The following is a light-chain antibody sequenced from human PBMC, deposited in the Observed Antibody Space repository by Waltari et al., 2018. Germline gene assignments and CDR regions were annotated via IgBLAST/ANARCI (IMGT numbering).Light chain of an antibody. CDR2: LGS. CDR1: QSLLHSNGYTY. J-gene: IGKJ3*01. V-gene: IGKV2-28*01. CDR3: MQALQTPRT. Sequence: QSPLSLSVTPGEPASISCRSSQSLLHSNGYTYLDWYLQKPGQSPQLLIYLGSNRASGVPDRFSGSGSGTDFTLKISRVEAEDVGVFYCMQALQTPRTFGPGTKVDI.